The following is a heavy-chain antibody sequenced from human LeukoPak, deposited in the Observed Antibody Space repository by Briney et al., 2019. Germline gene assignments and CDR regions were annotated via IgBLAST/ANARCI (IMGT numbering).Heavy chain of an antibody. J-gene: IGHJ6*03. D-gene: IGHD4-11*01. Sequence: PSETLSLTCTVSGDSISSGSYYWSWIRQPAGKGLEWIGRISSSGRTNYNPSLKSRVTISVDTSKNESSLRLSSVTAADTAVYYWARDETYRSNWQSNHYYYYMDVWGKGTTVTVSS. CDR2: ISSSGRT. CDR3: ARDETYRSNWQSNHYYYYMDV. CDR1: GDSISSGSYY. V-gene: IGHV4-61*02.